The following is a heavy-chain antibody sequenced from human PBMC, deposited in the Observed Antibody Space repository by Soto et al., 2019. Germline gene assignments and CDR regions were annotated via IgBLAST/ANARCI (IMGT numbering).Heavy chain of an antibody. CDR1: GFTFSSYA. CDR3: ARTRNPPYYYYYGMDV. CDR2: ISYDGSNK. Sequence: QVQLVESGGGVVQPGRSLRLSCAASGFTFSSYAMHWVRQAPGKGLEWVAVISYDGSNKYYADSVKGRFTISRDNSKNTLYLQMNSLRAEDTAVYYCARTRNPPYYYYYGMDVWGQGTTVTVSS. V-gene: IGHV3-30-3*01. J-gene: IGHJ6*02.